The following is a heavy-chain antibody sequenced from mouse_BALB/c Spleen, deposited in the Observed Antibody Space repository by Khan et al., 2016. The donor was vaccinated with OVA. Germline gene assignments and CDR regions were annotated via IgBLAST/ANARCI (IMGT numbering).Heavy chain of an antibody. CDR3: ARLAYYYNSEGFAY. V-gene: IGHV5-6*02. CDR1: GFTFSTYG. Sequence: GELVESGGDFVRPGGSLKLSCAASGFTFSTYGMSWVRQTPDKRLEWVATINTGGAYTYYPDSVKGRFTISRDNAKNTLYLQLSSLKSEDTAIYYCARLAYYYNSEGFAYWGQGTLVTVSA. CDR2: INTGGAYT. D-gene: IGHD1-1*01. J-gene: IGHJ3*01.